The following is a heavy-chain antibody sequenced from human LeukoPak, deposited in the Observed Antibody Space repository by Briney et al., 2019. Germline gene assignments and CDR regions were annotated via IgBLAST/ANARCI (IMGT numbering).Heavy chain of an antibody. D-gene: IGHD6-6*01. Sequence: SETLSLTCTFSGGSISSYYWSWIRQPPGEGLEGIGYIYYSGSANYNPSLKSRVTISVDTSKNQFSLKLSSVTAADTAVYYCAIGTYSSSSGHWFDPWGQGTLVTVSS. V-gene: IGHV4-59*01. CDR3: AIGTYSSSSGHWFDP. CDR2: IYYSGSA. CDR1: GGSISSYY. J-gene: IGHJ5*02.